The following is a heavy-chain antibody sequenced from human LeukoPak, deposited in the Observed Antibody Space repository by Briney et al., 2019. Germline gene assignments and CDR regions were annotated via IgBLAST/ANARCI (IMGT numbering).Heavy chain of an antibody. V-gene: IGHV4-59*01. CDR2: IYYSGST. CDR3: ARGTSFGVVTSNAFDI. CDR1: GGSISSYY. J-gene: IGHJ3*02. Sequence: SETLSLTCTVSGGSISSYYWSWIRQPPGKGLEWIGYIYYSGSTNYNPSLKSRVTISVDTSKNQFSLKLSSVTAAGTAVYYCARGTSFGVVTSNAFDIWGQGTMVTVSS. D-gene: IGHD3-3*01.